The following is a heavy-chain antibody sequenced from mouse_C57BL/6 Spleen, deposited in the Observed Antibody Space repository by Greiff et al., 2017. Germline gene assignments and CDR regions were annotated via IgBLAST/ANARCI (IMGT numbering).Heavy chain of an antibody. CDR1: GFTFTSYW. D-gene: IGHD1-1*01. V-gene: IGHV1-52*01. CDR2: IDPSASET. J-gene: IGHJ2*01. CDR3: ARSEYYGSSPHFDD. Sequence: QVQLQQPGAELVRPGSSVKLSCTASGFTFTSYWMHWVKQRPIQGLEWIGNIDPSASETQYHPKFKGKATLTVDKSSSTAYLQLSSLTSEDSAVYYCARSEYYGSSPHFDDWGQGTTLTVSS.